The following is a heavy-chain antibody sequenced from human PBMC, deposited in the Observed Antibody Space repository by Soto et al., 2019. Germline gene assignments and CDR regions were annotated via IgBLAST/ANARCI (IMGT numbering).Heavy chain of an antibody. CDR3: TRPGFGDFVDPYDYGIDV. J-gene: IGHJ6*02. CDR2: IRSKANTYAT. D-gene: IGHD2-2*01. Sequence: GSLRLSCAASGLPFSGSPIHWVRQASGKGLEWVGRIRSKANTYATAYATSVKGRFTISRDDSKNTTYLQMNSLKTEDTAVYFCTRPGFGDFVDPYDYGIDVWGQGTTVTVS. V-gene: IGHV3-73*01. CDR1: GLPFSGSP.